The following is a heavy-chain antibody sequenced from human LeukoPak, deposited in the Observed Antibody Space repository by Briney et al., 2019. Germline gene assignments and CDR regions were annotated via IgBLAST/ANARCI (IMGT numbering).Heavy chain of an antibody. CDR3: ARDDETGYVGNAFDI. J-gene: IGHJ3*02. D-gene: IGHD5-12*01. V-gene: IGHV4-38-2*02. CDR2: IDHSGTT. Sequence: SETLSLTCTVSGGSISSYYWSWIRQPPGKGLEWIGSIDHSGTTYYNPSLKNRVTISVDTSKNLFSLKLSSVTAADTAVYYCARDDETGYVGNAFDIWGQGTMVTVSS. CDR1: GGSISSYY.